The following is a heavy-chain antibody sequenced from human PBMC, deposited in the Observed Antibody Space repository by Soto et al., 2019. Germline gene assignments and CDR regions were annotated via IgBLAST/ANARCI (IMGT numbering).Heavy chain of an antibody. D-gene: IGHD5-18*01. CDR1: GYTFIAYY. V-gene: IGHV1-2*02. CDR3: ARGRETPMFSATGY. Sequence: ASVKVSCKASGYTFIAYYMHWVRPAPGQGLEWMGWINPRSGGINYEQKFQDRVTMTRDTSITTAYRELNRLTSDVTAVYYCARGRETPMFSATGYWGQGTVDTVS. CDR2: INPRSGGI. J-gene: IGHJ4*02.